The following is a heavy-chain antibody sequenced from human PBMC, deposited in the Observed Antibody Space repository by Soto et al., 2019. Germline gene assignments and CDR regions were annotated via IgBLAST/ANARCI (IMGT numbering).Heavy chain of an antibody. V-gene: IGHV1-46*01. CDR2: INPSGGST. CDR1: GYTFTSYY. CDR3: ARVEAEGYYGMDV. J-gene: IGHJ6*02. Sequence: ASVKVSCKXSGYTFTSYYMHWVRQAPGQGLEWMGIINPSGGSTSYAQKFQGRVTMTRDTSTSTVYMELSSLRSEDTAVYYCARVEAEGYYGMDVWGQGTTVTVSS.